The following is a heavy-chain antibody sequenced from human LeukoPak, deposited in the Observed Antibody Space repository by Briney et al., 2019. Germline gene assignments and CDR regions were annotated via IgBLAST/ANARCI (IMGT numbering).Heavy chain of an antibody. CDR2: MYYTGST. CDR1: GDSINSSSYY. Sequence: PSETLSLTFTVSGDSINSSSYYWGWIRQPPGKGPEWIGTMYYTGSTYYNPSLKSRVTMSVDTSKNQISLKLSSVTAADTAVYYCARVEGVVVTAISKQGWFDPWGQGTLVTVSS. CDR3: ARVEGVVVTAISKQGWFDP. J-gene: IGHJ5*02. D-gene: IGHD2-21*02. V-gene: IGHV4-39*07.